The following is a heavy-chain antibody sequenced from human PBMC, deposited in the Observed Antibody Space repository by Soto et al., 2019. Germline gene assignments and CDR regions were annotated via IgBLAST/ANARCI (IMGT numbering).Heavy chain of an antibody. CDR1: GGSVSSRSYY. D-gene: IGHD3-10*01. V-gene: IGHV4-39*01. CDR3: ATGKQTGEGKNWFDP. J-gene: IGHJ5*02. CDR2: VYYSGDT. Sequence: PSETLSLTCTVSGGSVSSRSYYWGWIRQPPGKGLEWIGSVYYSGDTYYNPSLRSRVTISVDTSKNQFSLKLTSVTAADTAVYYCATGKQTGEGKNWFDPWGQGTLVTVSS.